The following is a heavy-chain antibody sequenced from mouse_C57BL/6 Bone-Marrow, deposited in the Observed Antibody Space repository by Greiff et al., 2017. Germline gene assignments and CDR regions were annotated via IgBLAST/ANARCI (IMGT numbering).Heavy chain of an antibody. V-gene: IGHV5-9-1*02. D-gene: IGHD4-1*01. CDR1: GFTFSSYA. Sequence: EVQGVESGEGLVKPGGSLKLSCAASGFTFSSYAMSWVRQTPEKRLEWVAYISSGGDYTYYADTVKGRFTISRDNARNTLYLQMSILKSEDTVMYYCTRGELVFDYWGQGTTLTVSS. CDR2: ISSGGDYT. CDR3: TRGELVFDY. J-gene: IGHJ2*01.